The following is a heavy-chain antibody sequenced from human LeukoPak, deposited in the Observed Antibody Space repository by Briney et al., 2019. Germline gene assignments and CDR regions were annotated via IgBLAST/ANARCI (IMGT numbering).Heavy chain of an antibody. D-gene: IGHD3-22*01. Sequence: PSETLSLTCTVSGGSISSSSYYWGWIRQPPGKGLEWIGNIYYSESTYYHPSLKSRVTISVDTSKNQFSLRLSSVTAADTAVYYCARRPYSFDSSGYLFDYWGQGTLVTVSS. J-gene: IGHJ4*02. V-gene: IGHV4-39*01. CDR3: ARRPYSFDSSGYLFDY. CDR1: GGSISSSSYY. CDR2: IYYSEST.